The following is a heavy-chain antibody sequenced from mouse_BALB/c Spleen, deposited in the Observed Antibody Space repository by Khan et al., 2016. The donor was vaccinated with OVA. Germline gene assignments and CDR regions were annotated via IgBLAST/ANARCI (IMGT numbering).Heavy chain of an antibody. CDR2: INPSNGDT. CDR1: GYTFTSYY. CDR3: TRGGYGGFAS. J-gene: IGHJ3*01. D-gene: IGHD2-2*01. Sequence: QVQLQQPGAELVKPGASVKLSCKASGYTFTSYYMYWVKQRPGQGLEWIGDINPSNGDTYFNEKFKNKATLTVDKSSSTTYMQRSSLTSEDSAVYYCTRGGYGGFASWGQGTLVTVSA. V-gene: IGHV1-53*01.